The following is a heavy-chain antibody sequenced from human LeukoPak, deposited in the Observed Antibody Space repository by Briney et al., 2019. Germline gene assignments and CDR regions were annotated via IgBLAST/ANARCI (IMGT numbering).Heavy chain of an antibody. V-gene: IGHV4-59*11. CDR1: DDAFSSHY. CDR3: ARDLVTVTKGFDI. J-gene: IGHJ3*02. CDR2: ISYIGST. D-gene: IGHD4-17*01. Sequence: SETLSLTCAVSDDAFSSHYWTWIRQPPGKGLEWIGYISYIGSTNYNPSLKSRVTISIDTSKNQFSLKLSSVTAADTAVYYCARDLVTVTKGFDIWGQGTMVSVSS.